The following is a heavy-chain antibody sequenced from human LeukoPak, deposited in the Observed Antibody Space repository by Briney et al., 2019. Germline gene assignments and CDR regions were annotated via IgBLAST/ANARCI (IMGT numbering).Heavy chain of an antibody. D-gene: IGHD1-26*01. J-gene: IGHJ4*02. CDR1: GFTFRSYT. CDR2: ISYDGSNK. V-gene: IGHV3-30-3*01. Sequence: PGGSLRLSCAASGFTFRSYTVHWVRQAPGKGLEWVAIISYDGSNKYYADSVKGRFTISRDNSKNMLYLQMNSLRAEDTAVYYCAREKGELLPSGSLDYWGQGTLVTVSS. CDR3: AREKGELLPSGSLDY.